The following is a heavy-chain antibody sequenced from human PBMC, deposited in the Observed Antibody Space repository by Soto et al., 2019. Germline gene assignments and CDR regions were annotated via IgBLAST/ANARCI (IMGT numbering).Heavy chain of an antibody. CDR1: GYTFTGYY. CDR3: ARSRDIVGTYYYGMDV. D-gene: IGHD2-15*01. J-gene: IGHJ6*02. Sequence: GASVKVSCKASGYTFTGYYMHWVRQAPGQGLEWMGWINPNSGGTNYAQKFQGWVTMTRDTSISTAYMELSRLRSDDTAVYYCARSRDIVGTYYYGMDVWRQGTTVTVSS. CDR2: INPNSGGT. V-gene: IGHV1-2*04.